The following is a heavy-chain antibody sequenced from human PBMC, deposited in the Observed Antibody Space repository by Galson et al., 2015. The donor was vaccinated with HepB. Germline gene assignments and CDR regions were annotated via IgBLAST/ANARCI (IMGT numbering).Heavy chain of an antibody. J-gene: IGHJ4*02. CDR1: GFTFSSYS. CDR2: ISSSSSYI. V-gene: IGHV3-21*01. D-gene: IGHD5-12*01. CDR3: ASAAHSGYERALYYFDY. Sequence: SLRLSCAASGFTFSSYSMNWVRQAPGKGLEWVSSISSSSSYIYYADSVKGRFTISRDNAKNSLYLQMNSLRAEDTAVYYCASAAHSGYERALYYFDYWGQGTLVTVSS.